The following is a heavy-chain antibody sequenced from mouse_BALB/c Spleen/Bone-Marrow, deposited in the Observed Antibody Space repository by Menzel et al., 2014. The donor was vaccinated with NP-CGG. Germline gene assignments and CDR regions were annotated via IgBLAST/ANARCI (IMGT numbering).Heavy chain of an antibody. J-gene: IGHJ4*01. CDR2: IYPYNGGT. Sequence: VQLQQSGPELVKPGASVKISCKASGYTFTDYNMHWVKQSHGKSLEWIGYIYPYNGGTGYNQKFKSKATLTVDNSYSTAYMELRSLTSEDSAVYYCARLDGYYVAMDYWGQGTSVTVSS. V-gene: IGHV1S29*02. CDR3: ARLDGYYVAMDY. D-gene: IGHD2-3*01. CDR1: GYTFTDYN.